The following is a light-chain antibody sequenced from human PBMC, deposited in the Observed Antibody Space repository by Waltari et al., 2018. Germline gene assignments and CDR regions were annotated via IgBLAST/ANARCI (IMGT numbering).Light chain of an antibody. Sequence: QSALTQPASVSGSPGQSFTISCIGTSSDIGFSHYVSWHQQNPGKVPKLIIYEATKRPSGFSNRFSGSQSGTTASLTISGLQAEDEADYYCISWTTRSTWVFGGGTKVTVL. CDR3: ISWTTRSTWV. J-gene: IGLJ3*02. CDR2: EAT. V-gene: IGLV2-14*03. CDR1: SSDIGFSHY.